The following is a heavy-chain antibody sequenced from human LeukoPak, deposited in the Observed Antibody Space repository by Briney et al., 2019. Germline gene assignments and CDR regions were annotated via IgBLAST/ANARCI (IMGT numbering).Heavy chain of an antibody. CDR3: AKDPRITMVRGSSGWFDP. D-gene: IGHD3-10*01. CDR1: GFTFSSYA. J-gene: IGHJ5*02. Sequence: AGSLRLSCAADGFTFSSYAMHWVRQAPGKGLEWVAVISYDGSNKYYAYSVKSRFAISRDNSKNTLYLQMNSLRADDTAVYYCAKDPRITMVRGSSGWFDPWGQGTLVTVSS. V-gene: IGHV3-30*09. CDR2: ISYDGSNK.